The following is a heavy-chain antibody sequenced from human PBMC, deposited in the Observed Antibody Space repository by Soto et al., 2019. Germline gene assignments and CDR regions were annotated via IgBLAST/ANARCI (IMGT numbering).Heavy chain of an antibody. V-gene: IGHV1-18*01. D-gene: IGHD6-19*01. CDR2: INVYNGNT. J-gene: IGHJ5*02. CDR3: AREPVAGIWFDP. CDR1: RYSFTNYG. Sequence: GASVEASSKASRYSFTNYGISWLRQATGQGLEWMGWINVYNGNTKYAQKVQGRVTITADKSTSTAYMELRSLRSDDTAVYYCAREPVAGIWFDPWGQGTLVTVSS.